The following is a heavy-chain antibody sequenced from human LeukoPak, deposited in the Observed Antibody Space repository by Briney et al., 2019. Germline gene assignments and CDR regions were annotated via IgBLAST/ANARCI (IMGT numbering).Heavy chain of an antibody. CDR1: GGSISSFY. CDR3: ARHKEESGAYRPNDY. D-gene: IGHD1-1*01. CDR2: IYYTGST. Sequence: PSETLSLTCTVSGGSISSFYWSWIRQPPGKGLEWIGFIYYTGSTDYNPSLKSRVTMSVDMSKNQFSLKLSSVTAADTAVYYCARHKEESGAYRPNDYWGQGTLVTVSS. V-gene: IGHV4-59*08. J-gene: IGHJ4*02.